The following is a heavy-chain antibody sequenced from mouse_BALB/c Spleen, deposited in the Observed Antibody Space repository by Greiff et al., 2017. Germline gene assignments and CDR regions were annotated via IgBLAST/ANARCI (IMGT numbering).Heavy chain of an antibody. CDR1: GYTFTNHH. Sequence: EVKLMESGAELVRPGASVKISCKAFGYTFTNHHINWVKQRPGQGLDWIGYINPYNDYTSYNQKFKGKATLTVDKSSSTAYMELSSLTSEDSAVYYCARFPIYYGNYGFAYWGQGTLVTVSA. D-gene: IGHD2-1*01. CDR2: INPYNDYT. J-gene: IGHJ3*01. CDR3: ARFPIYYGNYGFAY. V-gene: IGHV1S45*01.